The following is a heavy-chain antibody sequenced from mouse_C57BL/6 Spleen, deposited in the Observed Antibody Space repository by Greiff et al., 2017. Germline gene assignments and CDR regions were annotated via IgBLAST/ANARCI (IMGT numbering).Heavy chain of an antibody. CDR2: INYDGSST. Sequence: EVQLVASEGGLVQPGSSMKLSCTASGFTFSDYYMAWVRQVPEKGLEWVANINYDGSSTYYLDSLKSRFIISRDNAKNILYLQMSSLKSEDTATYYCARGANWGYWYFDVWGTGTTVTVSS. CDR1: GFTFSDYY. CDR3: ARGANWGYWYFDV. V-gene: IGHV5-16*01. J-gene: IGHJ1*03. D-gene: IGHD4-1*01.